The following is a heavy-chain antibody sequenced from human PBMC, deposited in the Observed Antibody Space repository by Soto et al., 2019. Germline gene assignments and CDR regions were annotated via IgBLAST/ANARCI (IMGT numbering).Heavy chain of an antibody. V-gene: IGHV4-39*01. J-gene: IGHJ5*02. CDR3: ARHVAAAGLNWFDP. Sequence: QMQLQESGPGLVKPSETLSLTCTVSGGSISSSSYYWGWIRQPPGKGLEWIGSIYYSGSTYYNPSLKSRVTISVDTSKNQFSLKLSSVTAADTAVYYCARHVAAAGLNWFDPWGQGTLVTVSS. CDR2: IYYSGST. D-gene: IGHD6-13*01. CDR1: GGSISSSSYY.